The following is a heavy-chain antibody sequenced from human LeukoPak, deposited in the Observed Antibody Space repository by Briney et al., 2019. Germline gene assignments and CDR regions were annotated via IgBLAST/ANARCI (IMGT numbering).Heavy chain of an antibody. Sequence: GGSLRLSCAASGFTFSNAWMSWVRQAPGKGLEWVGRIKSKTDGGTTDYAAPVKGRFTTSRDDSKNTLYLQMNSLKTEDTAVYYCTTVGYYGSGYYFDYWGQGTLVTVSS. J-gene: IGHJ4*02. CDR3: TTVGYYGSGYYFDY. V-gene: IGHV3-15*01. D-gene: IGHD3-10*01. CDR2: IKSKTDGGTT. CDR1: GFTFSNAW.